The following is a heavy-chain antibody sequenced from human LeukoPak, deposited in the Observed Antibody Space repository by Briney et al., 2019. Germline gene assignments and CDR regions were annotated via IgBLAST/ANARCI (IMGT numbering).Heavy chain of an antibody. Sequence: GGSLRLSCAASGFTFSSYAMHWVRQAPGKGLEWVAVISYDGSNKYYADSVKGRFTISRDNSKNTLYLQMSSLRAEDTAVYYCARALGIIPYSGINYWGQGTLVTVSS. V-gene: IGHV3-30-3*01. CDR2: ISYDGSNK. CDR3: ARALGIIPYSGINY. J-gene: IGHJ4*02. CDR1: GFTFSSYA. D-gene: IGHD1-26*01.